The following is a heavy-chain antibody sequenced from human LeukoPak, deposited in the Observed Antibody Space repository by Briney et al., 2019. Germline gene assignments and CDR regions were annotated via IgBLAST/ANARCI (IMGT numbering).Heavy chain of an antibody. CDR1: GFPFSSHA. V-gene: IGHV3-23*01. D-gene: IGHD3-22*01. CDR3: ARVPRYYYDSSGPDDY. J-gene: IGHJ4*02. CDR2: ISGSGGTT. Sequence: GGSLRLSCAASGFPFSSHAMTWVRQSPGKGLECLSVISGSGGTTYYADSVKGRFTITRDNSKNTLYLQMNSLRAEDTAVYYCARVPRYYYDSSGPDDYWGQGTLVTVSS.